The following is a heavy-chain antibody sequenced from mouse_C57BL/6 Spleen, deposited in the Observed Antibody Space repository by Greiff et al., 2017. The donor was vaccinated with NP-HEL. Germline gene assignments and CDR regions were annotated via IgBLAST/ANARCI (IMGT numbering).Heavy chain of an antibody. CDR2: ISGGGGNT. CDR1: GFTFSSYT. CDR3: ASLLTGPFDY. V-gene: IGHV5-9*01. J-gene: IGHJ2*01. D-gene: IGHD4-1*01. Sequence: DVMLVESGGGLVKPGGSLKLSCAASGFTFSSYTMSWVRQTPEKRLEWVATISGGGGNTYYPDSVKGRFTISRDNAKNTLYLQMSSLRSEDTALYYCASLLTGPFDYWGQGTTLTVSS.